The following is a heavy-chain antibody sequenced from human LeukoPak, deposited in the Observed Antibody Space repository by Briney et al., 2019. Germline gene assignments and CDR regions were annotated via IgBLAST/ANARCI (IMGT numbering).Heavy chain of an antibody. D-gene: IGHD6-25*01. CDR2: IYNSGST. J-gene: IGHJ3*02. Sequence: SETLSLTCTVSGGSISSYYWSWIRQPPGKGLECIGYIYNSGSTNYNPSLKSRVSISVDTSKNQFSLKLSSVTAADTAVYYCARSAIDAFDIWGQGTTVTVSS. CDR3: ARSAIDAFDI. V-gene: IGHV4-59*08. CDR1: GGSISSYY.